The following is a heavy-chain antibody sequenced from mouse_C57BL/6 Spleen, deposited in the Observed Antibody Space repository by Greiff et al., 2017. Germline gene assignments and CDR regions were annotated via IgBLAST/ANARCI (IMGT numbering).Heavy chain of an antibody. CDR1: GYTFTSYW. CDR2: IYPGNSDT. V-gene: IGHV1-5*01. CDR3: TRGITTVVASCDY. D-gene: IGHD1-1*01. J-gene: IGHJ2*01. Sequence: VQLQQSGTVLARPGASVKMSCKTSGYTFTSYWMHWVKQRPGQGLEWIGAIYPGNSDTSYNQKFKGKAKLTAVTSASTAYMELSSLTNEDSAVYYCTRGITTVVASCDYWGQGTTLTVSS.